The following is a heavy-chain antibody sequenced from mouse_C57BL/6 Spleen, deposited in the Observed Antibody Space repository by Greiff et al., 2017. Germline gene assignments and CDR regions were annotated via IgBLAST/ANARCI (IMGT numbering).Heavy chain of an antibody. CDR1: GYTFTSYW. Sequence: QVQLQQPGAELVMPGASVKLSCKASGYTFTSYWMHWVKQRPGQGLEWIGEIDPSDSYTNYNQKFTGKSTLTVDKSTSTADMQLRSLPSEDFAVYYCARHPVRHAMDYWGQGTSVTVSS. CDR3: ARHPVRHAMDY. CDR2: IDPSDSYT. V-gene: IGHV1-69*01. J-gene: IGHJ4*01.